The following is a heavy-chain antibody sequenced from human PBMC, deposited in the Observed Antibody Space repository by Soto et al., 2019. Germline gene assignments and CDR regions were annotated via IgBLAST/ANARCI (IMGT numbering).Heavy chain of an antibody. J-gene: IGHJ6*02. CDR1: GGAFSDYA. CDR3: ASWLKGPDIGNYYYGMDV. Sequence: QVQLVQSGAEVKKPGSSVKVSCKASGGAFSDYAFSWVRQAPGQGLEWLGGIMPIFRAHDYAQKFQGSVTITADEFTRTAYMEMNSLRSEDTAVYYCASWLKGPDIGNYYYGMDVSGQGTTVTVS. V-gene: IGHV1-69*12. D-gene: IGHD2-15*01. CDR2: IMPIFRAH.